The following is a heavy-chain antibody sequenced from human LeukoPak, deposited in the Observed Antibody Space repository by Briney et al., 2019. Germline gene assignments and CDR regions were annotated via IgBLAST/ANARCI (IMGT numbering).Heavy chain of an antibody. V-gene: IGHV1-2*02. J-gene: IGHJ4*02. Sequence: GASVKVSCKASGYSFTGYYIHWVRQAPGQGLAWMGWINPYSGDTTYAQKFQGRLTLTRDTSISTAYMGVSRLKSDDTAVYYCARTNGGYEYNWGQGTRVIVSS. CDR3: ARTNGGYEYN. CDR2: INPYSGDT. CDR1: GYSFTGYY. D-gene: IGHD5-12*01.